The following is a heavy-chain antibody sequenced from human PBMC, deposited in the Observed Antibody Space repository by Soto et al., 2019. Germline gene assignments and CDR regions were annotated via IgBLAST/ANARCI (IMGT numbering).Heavy chain of an antibody. D-gene: IGHD3-22*01. CDR3: ARDSPLTTGWFDP. J-gene: IGHJ5*02. CDR2: IDPNSGGT. Sequence: QVQLVQSGAEVKKPGASVRVSCKASGYTFTDYYLHWVRQAPGQGLECMGWIDPNSGGTKYARKFQGRVTMTRYTSTSTAYMELSRLKSDDTAIYYCARDSPLTTGWFDPWGQGTLVTVSS. CDR1: GYTFTDYY. V-gene: IGHV1-2*07.